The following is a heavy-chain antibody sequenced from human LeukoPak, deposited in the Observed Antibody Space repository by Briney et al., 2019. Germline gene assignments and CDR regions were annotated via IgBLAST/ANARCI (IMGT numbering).Heavy chain of an antibody. V-gene: IGHV3-21*06. D-gene: IGHD6-13*01. J-gene: IGHJ6*02. Sequence: GGSLRLSCAASGFTFSTCSMNWVRQAPGKGLEWVSSISSSSSYIYYADSVKDRFTISRDNAQNSLYLQMNSLRAEDTAVYYCARGEGSSWSPSNYGTDVWGQGTTVTVSS. CDR2: ISSSSSYI. CDR1: GFTFSTCS. CDR3: ARGEGSSWSPSNYGTDV.